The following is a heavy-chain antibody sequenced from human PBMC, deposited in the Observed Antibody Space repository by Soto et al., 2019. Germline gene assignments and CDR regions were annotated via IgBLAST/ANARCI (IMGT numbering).Heavy chain of an antibody. Sequence: QVQLVQSGAEVKKPGSSVKVSCKASGATYSTSAISWVRQAPGQGLEWMGGINPILGTPDYAHKFQGRVTITTDESTSTVYMELCSLRSEYTTLYFCSRGGVDVVATSAFDYWGQGTLVTVAS. CDR3: SRGGVDVVATSAFDY. CDR2: INPILGTP. J-gene: IGHJ4*02. V-gene: IGHV1-69*01. CDR1: GATYSTSA. D-gene: IGHD5-12*01.